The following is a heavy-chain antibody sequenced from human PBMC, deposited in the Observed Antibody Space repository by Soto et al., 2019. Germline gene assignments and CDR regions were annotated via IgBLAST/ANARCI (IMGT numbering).Heavy chain of an antibody. V-gene: IGHV4-59*01. CDR3: ERAHLHSGSSDYYYYGMDV. CDR1: GGSISSYY. J-gene: IGHJ6*02. CDR2: IYYSGRT. D-gene: IGHD1-26*01. Sequence: SETLSLTCTVSGGSISSYYWSWIRQPPGKGLEWIGYIYYSGRTNYNPSLKSRVTISVDTSKNQFSLKLSSVTAADTDVYYCERAHLHSGSSDYYYYGMDVWAKGPRSPSP.